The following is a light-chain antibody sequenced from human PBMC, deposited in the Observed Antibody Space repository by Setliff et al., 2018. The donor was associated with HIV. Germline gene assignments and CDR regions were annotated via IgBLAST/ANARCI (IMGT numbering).Light chain of an antibody. J-gene: IGLJ2*01. Sequence: SYELTQPPSVSVAPGKTASITCGGNNIGSKNVHRYQQKPGQAPVMVVYDDNVRPSGIPERFSGSNSGDTATLTISRVEAGDEADYYCKVWDYSSHQMIFGGGSKVTVL. CDR1: NIGSKN. CDR3: KVWDYSSHQMI. CDR2: DDN. V-gene: IGLV3-21*03.